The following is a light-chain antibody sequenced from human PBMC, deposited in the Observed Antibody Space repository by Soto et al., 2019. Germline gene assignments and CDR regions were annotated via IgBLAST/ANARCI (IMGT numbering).Light chain of an antibody. Sequence: EIVMMQSPATLSVSPGERVTLSCRASQSVSSNLAWYQQKSGQAPWLLIYGASTRATGIPARFSGSGSGTEFTLTISSLQSEDFAIYYCQQYHNWPPVTFGQGTRLEIK. CDR1: QSVSSN. V-gene: IGKV3-15*01. CDR2: GAS. J-gene: IGKJ5*01. CDR3: QQYHNWPPVT.